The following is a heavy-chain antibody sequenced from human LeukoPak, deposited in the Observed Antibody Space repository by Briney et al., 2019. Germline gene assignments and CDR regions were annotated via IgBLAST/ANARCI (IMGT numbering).Heavy chain of an antibody. J-gene: IGHJ4*02. CDR1: GFTFSSYA. D-gene: IGHD4-17*01. Sequence: GGSLRLSCAASGFTFSSYAMHWVRQAPGKGLEWVAVISYDGSNKYYADSVKGRFTISRDNSKNTLYLQMNSLRAEDTAVYYCARGEATTTGDFDYWGQGTLVTVSS. V-gene: IGHV3-30-3*01. CDR3: ARGEATTTGDFDY. CDR2: ISYDGSNK.